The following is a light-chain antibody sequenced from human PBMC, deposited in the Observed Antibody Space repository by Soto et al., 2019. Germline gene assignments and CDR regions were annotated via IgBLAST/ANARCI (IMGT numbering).Light chain of an antibody. CDR1: SSNIGNNY. Sequence: QSVLTQPPSVSAAPGQKVTISCSGSSSNIGNNYVSWYQQLPGTAPRVLIYVNNKRPSGIPDRISGSKSGTSATLDITGLQTGDEADYFCGTWDSSLSAVVFGGGTKVTVL. J-gene: IGLJ2*01. V-gene: IGLV1-51*01. CDR2: VNN. CDR3: GTWDSSLSAVV.